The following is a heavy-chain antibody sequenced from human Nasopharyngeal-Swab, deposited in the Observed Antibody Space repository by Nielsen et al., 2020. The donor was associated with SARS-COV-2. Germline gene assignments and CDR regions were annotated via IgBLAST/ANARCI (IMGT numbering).Heavy chain of an antibody. V-gene: IGHV4-39*01. CDR1: GASIISSSYS. CDR3: ARPSGGVQFYWYFDL. J-gene: IGHJ2*01. D-gene: IGHD3-10*01. Sequence: SETLSLTCTLSGASIISSSYSWAWVRQPPGKGLEQIGSIHYNGNTYYSPSLKSRVSTSIDPSGNQFSLKLSSVTAADTAIYYCARPSGGVQFYWYFDLWGRGTLVTVSS. CDR2: IHYNGNT.